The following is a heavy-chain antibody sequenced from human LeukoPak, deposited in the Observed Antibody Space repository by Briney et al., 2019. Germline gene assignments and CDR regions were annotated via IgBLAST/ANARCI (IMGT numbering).Heavy chain of an antibody. CDR2: INPNSGGT. V-gene: IGHV1-2*02. J-gene: IGHJ3*02. D-gene: IGHD3-22*01. CDR3: ARDREAGYDAFDI. Sequence: ASVKVSCKASGYTFTGYYMHWVRQAPGQGLERMGWINPNSGGTNYAQKFQGRVTMTRDTSISTAYMEVSRLRSDDTAVYYCARDREAGYDAFDIWGQGTMVTVSS. CDR1: GYTFTGYY.